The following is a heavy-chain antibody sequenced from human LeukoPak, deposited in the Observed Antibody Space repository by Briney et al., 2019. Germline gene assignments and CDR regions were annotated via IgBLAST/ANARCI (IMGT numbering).Heavy chain of an antibody. Sequence: GGSLRLSCAASRFTFSTYGMHWVRQAPGKGLEWVAFIWYDGSNKYYADSVKGRFTISRDNSKNTLYLQMNSLRAEDTAVYYCAGSEGSSWNEIGYWGQGTLVTVSS. CDR2: IWYDGSNK. J-gene: IGHJ4*02. D-gene: IGHD6-13*01. CDR1: RFTFSTYG. CDR3: AGSEGSSWNEIGY. V-gene: IGHV3-30*02.